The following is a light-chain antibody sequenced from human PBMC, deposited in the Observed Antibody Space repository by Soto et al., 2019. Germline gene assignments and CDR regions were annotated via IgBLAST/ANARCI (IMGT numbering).Light chain of an antibody. V-gene: IGLV2-23*01. J-gene: IGLJ2*01. Sequence: QSALTQPASVSGSPGESITISCTGTSSDVGTYNLVTWYQQHPGRVPRLIPYEGNKRPSGVSSRFSASKSGNTASLTISGLQAEDEADYFCCSYAPSRTLLFGGGTKVTVL. CDR1: SSDVGTYNL. CDR2: EGN. CDR3: CSYAPSRTLL.